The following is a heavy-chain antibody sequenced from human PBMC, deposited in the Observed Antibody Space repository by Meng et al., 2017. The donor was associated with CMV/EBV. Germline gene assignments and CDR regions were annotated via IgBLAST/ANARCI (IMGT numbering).Heavy chain of an antibody. CDR3: AREEGIAARSDWFDP. J-gene: IGHJ5*02. D-gene: IGHD6-6*01. CDR1: GYTFTSYY. V-gene: IGHV1-46*01. CDR2: INPSGGST. Sequence: QVHLVQSGAEVKKPGASVKVSCKASGYTFTSYYMHWVRQAPGQGLEWMGIINPSGGSTSYAQKFQGRVTMTRDTSTSTVYMELSSLRSEDTAVYYCAREEGIAARSDWFDPWGQGTLVTVSS.